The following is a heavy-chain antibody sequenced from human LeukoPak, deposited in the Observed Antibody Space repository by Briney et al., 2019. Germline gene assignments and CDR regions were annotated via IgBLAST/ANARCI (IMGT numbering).Heavy chain of an antibody. CDR1: GGSISSSNW. D-gene: IGHD3-3*01. CDR3: ARVYYDFWSGLYNNWFDP. J-gene: IGHJ5*02. Sequence: LETLSLTCAVSGGSISSSNWWSWVRQPPGKGLEWIGEIYHSGSTNYNPSLKSRVTISVDKSKNQFSLKLSSVTAADTAVYYCARVYYDFWSGLYNNWFDPWGQGTLVTVSS. CDR2: IYHSGST. V-gene: IGHV4-4*02.